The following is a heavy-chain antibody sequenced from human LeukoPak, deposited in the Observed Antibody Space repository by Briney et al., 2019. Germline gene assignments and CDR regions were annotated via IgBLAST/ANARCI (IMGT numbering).Heavy chain of an antibody. CDR1: GGSISSGGYY. CDR2: IYHSGST. CDR3: ARGGRGTYMRH. V-gene: IGHV4-30-2*01. Sequence: SETLSLTCTVSGGSISSGGYYWSWIRQPPGKGLEWIGYIYHSGSTYYNPSLKSRVTISVDTSKNQFSLKLSSVTAADTAVYYCARGGRGTYMRHWGQGILVTVSS. J-gene: IGHJ4*02. D-gene: IGHD1-26*01.